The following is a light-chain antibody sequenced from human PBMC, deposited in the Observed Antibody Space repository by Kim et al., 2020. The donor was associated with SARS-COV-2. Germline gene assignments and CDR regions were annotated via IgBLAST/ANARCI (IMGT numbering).Light chain of an antibody. V-gene: IGLV10-54*01. J-gene: IGLJ3*02. CDR3: SAWDSSLRAWG. CDR1: SNNVGYQG. Sequence: QAGLTQQPSVSKGLRQTATLTCTGNSNNVGYQGAAWLQQHPGHPPKLLSYRSNNRPSGISERLSASRSGNTASLTISGLQPEDEADYYCSAWDSSLRAWGLGGGTQLTVL. CDR2: RSN.